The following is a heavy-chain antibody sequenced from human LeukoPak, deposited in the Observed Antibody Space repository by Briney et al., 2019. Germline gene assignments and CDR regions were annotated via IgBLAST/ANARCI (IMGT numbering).Heavy chain of an antibody. D-gene: IGHD6-19*01. Sequence: GGSLRLSCAASEFTFRSYDMHWVRQVTGKGLEWVSAVGISGDTYYAGSVKGRFTISRENAKNSLYLQMNSLTAGDTAVYYCVRGGIQVSGIDEIDYWGQGTLVTVSS. J-gene: IGHJ4*02. CDR1: EFTFRSYD. CDR3: VRGGIQVSGIDEIDY. V-gene: IGHV3-13*01. CDR2: VGISGDT.